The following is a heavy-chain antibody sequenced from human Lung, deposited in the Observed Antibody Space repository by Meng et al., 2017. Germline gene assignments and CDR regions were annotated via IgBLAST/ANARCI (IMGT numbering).Heavy chain of an antibody. J-gene: IGHJ4*02. CDR3: ATGAAAADH. V-gene: IGHV3-73*02. CDR2: IETKPNNYAT. D-gene: IGHD6-13*01. CDR1: GVTFSGSD. Sequence: EVQLVQSGGGLVQPGGSLRLSCAVSGVTFSGSDIHWVRQASGKGLEWVGRIETKPNNYATSYAASVRGRFTISRDDSKNTAYLEMNSLKTEDTALYFCATGAAAADHWGQGTLVTVSS.